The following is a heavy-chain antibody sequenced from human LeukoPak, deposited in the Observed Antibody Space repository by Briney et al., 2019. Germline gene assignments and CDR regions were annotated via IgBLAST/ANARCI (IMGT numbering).Heavy chain of an antibody. Sequence: GGSLRLSCAASGFTFSNYGMHWVRQAPGKGLEWVAFIRHDGSNTYYVDSVKGRFTISRDDSKNTLYLQMNSLRADDTAVYYCAKPGYCSGGSCSPEFDSWGQGTLVTVSS. V-gene: IGHV3-30*02. D-gene: IGHD2-15*01. J-gene: IGHJ4*02. CDR1: GFTFSNYG. CDR3: AKPGYCSGGSCSPEFDS. CDR2: IRHDGSNT.